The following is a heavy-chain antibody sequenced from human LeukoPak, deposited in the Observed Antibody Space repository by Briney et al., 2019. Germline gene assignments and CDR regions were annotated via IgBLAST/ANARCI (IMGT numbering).Heavy chain of an antibody. CDR1: GFTFSSYA. Sequence: GGSLRLSCAASGFTFSSYAMHWVRQAPGKGLEWVAVISYDGSNKYYADSVKGRFTISRDNSKNTLYLQMNSLRAEDTAVYYCVRGVPPRRITYYDFWSGYYTLDYWGQGTLVTVSS. V-gene: IGHV3-30-3*01. J-gene: IGHJ4*02. D-gene: IGHD3-3*01. CDR2: ISYDGSNK. CDR3: VRGVPPRRITYYDFWSGYYTLDY.